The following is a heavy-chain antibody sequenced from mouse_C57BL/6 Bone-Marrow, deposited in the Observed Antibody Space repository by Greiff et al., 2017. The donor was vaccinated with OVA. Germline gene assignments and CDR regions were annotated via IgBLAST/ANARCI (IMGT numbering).Heavy chain of an antibody. CDR3: ARRLGYAMDY. V-gene: IGHV2-2*01. CDR1: GFSLTSYG. CDR2: IWSGGST. J-gene: IGHJ4*01. D-gene: IGHD4-1*01. Sequence: QVQLKESGPGLVQPSQSLSITCPVSGFSLTSYGVHWVRQSPGKGLEWLGVIWSGGSTDYNAAFISRLSISKDNSKSQVFFKMNSLQADDTAIYYCARRLGYAMDYWGQGTSVTVSS.